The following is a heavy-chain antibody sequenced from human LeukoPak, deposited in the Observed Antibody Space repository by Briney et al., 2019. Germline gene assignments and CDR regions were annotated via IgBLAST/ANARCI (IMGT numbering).Heavy chain of an antibody. CDR1: GITFSSYG. J-gene: IGHJ5*02. Sequence: GGSLRLSCAASGITFSSYGMSWVRQAPGKGLEWVSSISPSGGNTHYADSVKGRFTISRDNSKNSLYLQMNSLRADDTAVYFCATGDGSYSRKSFDPWGRGTLVTVSS. D-gene: IGHD1-26*01. CDR2: ISPSGGNT. CDR3: ATGDGSYSRKSFDP. V-gene: IGHV3-23*01.